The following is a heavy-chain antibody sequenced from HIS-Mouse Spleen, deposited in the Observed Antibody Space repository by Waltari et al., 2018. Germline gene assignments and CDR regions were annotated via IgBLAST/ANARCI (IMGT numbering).Heavy chain of an antibody. CDR1: GGSFSGYY. Sequence: QVQLQQWGAGLLKPSETLSLTCAVYGGSFSGYYRSWIRQPPGKGLEWIGEINHSGSTNYNPSLKSRVTISVDTSKNQFSLKLSSVTAADTAVYYCASRTGDREYYFDYWGQGTLVTVSS. J-gene: IGHJ4*02. V-gene: IGHV4-34*01. CDR2: INHSGST. D-gene: IGHD7-27*01. CDR3: ASRTGDREYYFDY.